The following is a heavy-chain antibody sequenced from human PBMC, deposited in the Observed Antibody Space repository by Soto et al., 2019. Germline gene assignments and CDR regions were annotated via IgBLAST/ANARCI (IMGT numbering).Heavy chain of an antibody. Sequence: QLQLQESGPGLVKPSETLSLTCTVSGGSISSSSYYWGWIRQPPGKGLEWIGSIYYSGSTYYNPSLKSRVTISVDTSKNQFALKLSSVTAADTAVYYCARRGYWNYVGIWGQGTMVTVSS. J-gene: IGHJ3*02. CDR1: GGSISSSSYY. D-gene: IGHD1-7*01. CDR2: IYYSGST. V-gene: IGHV4-39*01. CDR3: ARRGYWNYVGI.